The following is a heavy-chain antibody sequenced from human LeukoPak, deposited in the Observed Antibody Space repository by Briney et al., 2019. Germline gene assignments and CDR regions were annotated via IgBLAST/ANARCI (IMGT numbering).Heavy chain of an antibody. CDR3: ATNPKSRAGFFDF. CDR2: ITGSGTSI. J-gene: IGHJ4*02. V-gene: IGHV3-48*03. D-gene: IGHD5-24*01. Sequence: GGPLRLSCAAPGLTSRSYEMTWGRPAQGKGLGWVSYITGSGTSIYYADSVKGRFTISRDNAKNSLYLQMNSLRAEDTAVYYCATNPKSRAGFFDFWGQGTLVTVSS. CDR1: GLTSRSYE.